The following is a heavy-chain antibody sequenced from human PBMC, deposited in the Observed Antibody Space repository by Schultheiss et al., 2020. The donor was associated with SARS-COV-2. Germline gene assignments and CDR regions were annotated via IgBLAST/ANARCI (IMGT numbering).Heavy chain of an antibody. CDR1: GFTVSSNY. CDR3: ARPHGGKTYYDFWSGYYDYYYGMDV. CDR2: IYSGGST. J-gene: IGHJ6*02. D-gene: IGHD3-3*01. V-gene: IGHV3-66*04. Sequence: GESLKISCAASGFTVSSNYMSWVRQAPGKGLEWVSVIYSGGSTYYADSVKGRFTISRDNSKNTLYLQMNSLRAEDTAVYYCARPHGGKTYYDFWSGYYDYYYGMDVWGQGTTVTVSS.